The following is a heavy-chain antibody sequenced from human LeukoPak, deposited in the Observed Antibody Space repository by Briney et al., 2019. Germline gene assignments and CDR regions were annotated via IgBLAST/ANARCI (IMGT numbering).Heavy chain of an antibody. V-gene: IGHV4-31*03. Sequence: SETLSLTCTVSGGSISSGGDYWSWIRQHPGKGLEWHGYIYYSGSTYYNPSLKSRVTISGDTSKNQFSLKLSSVTAADTAVYYCARRAGQVAATRGSYYYYYMDVWGKGTTVTVSS. CDR1: GGSISSGGDY. CDR3: ARRAGQVAATRGSYYYYYMDV. D-gene: IGHD2-15*01. J-gene: IGHJ6*03. CDR2: IYYSGST.